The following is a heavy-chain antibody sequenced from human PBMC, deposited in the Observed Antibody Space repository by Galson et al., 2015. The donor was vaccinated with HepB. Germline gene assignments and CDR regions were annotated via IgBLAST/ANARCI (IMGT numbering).Heavy chain of an antibody. V-gene: IGHV3-48*03. J-gene: IGHJ4*02. Sequence: LRLSCAASGFTFSSYEMNWVRQAPGKGLEWVSYISSSGSTIYYADSVKGRFTISRDNSKNTLYLQMNSLRAEDTAVYYCARDAYYYDSSGYSDYWGQGTLVTVSS. D-gene: IGHD3-22*01. CDR3: ARDAYYYDSSGYSDY. CDR2: ISSSGSTI. CDR1: GFTFSSYE.